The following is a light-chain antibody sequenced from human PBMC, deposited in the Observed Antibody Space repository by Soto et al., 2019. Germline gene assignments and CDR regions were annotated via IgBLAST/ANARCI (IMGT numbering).Light chain of an antibody. CDR3: QQSYSIPFT. V-gene: IGKV1-39*01. J-gene: IGKJ2*01. Sequence: DIQMTQSPSSLSASVGDRVTITCRASQSISSYLNWYQQKPRKAPELLIYAASSLQSGVPSRFSGIGSGTDFTLTISSLQPEDFATYYCQQSYSIPFTFGQGTSLEIK. CDR2: AAS. CDR1: QSISSY.